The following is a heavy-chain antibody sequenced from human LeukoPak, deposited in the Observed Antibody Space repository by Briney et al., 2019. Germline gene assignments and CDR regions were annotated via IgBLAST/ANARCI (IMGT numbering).Heavy chain of an antibody. J-gene: IGHJ4*02. CDR3: ARDGGRGEVSWGY. Sequence: TGGSLRLYCAASGFTFSSYSMNWVRPPPGKGLEWSGYIYYSGSTNYNPSLKSRVTISVDTSKNQFSLKLSSVTAADTAVYYCARDGGRGEVSWGYWGQGTLVIVSS. V-gene: IGHV4-59*01. CDR2: IYYSGST. CDR1: GFTFSSYS. D-gene: IGHD7-27*01.